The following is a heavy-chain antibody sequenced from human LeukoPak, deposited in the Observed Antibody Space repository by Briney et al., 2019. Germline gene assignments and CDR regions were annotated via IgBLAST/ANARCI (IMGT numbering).Heavy chain of an antibody. V-gene: IGHV4-39*07. J-gene: IGHJ3*02. CDR1: GGSISSSSYY. D-gene: IGHD6-6*01. Sequence: PSETLSLTCTVSGGSISSSSYYWGWIRQPPGKGLEWIGSIYYSGSTYYNPSLKSRVTISVDTSKNQFSLKLSSVTAADTAVYYCVTSASIAARPYAFDIWGQGTMVTVSS. CDR2: IYYSGST. CDR3: VTSASIAARPYAFDI.